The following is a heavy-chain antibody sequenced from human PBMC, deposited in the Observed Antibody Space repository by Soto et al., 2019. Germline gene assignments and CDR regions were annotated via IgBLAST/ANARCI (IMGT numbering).Heavy chain of an antibody. Sequence: QAQLQESGPGLVKASETLSLTCPVSGGSVTTYWGWIRQPPGKGLEWIGYINYSGTTKYNSSLKSRVTISVDTSKTQVSLNLRSVTAADTAGYYCASSFCSDGISCNWFDPWGPGILVIVSS. CDR2: INYSGTT. CDR1: GGSVTTY. J-gene: IGHJ5*02. V-gene: IGHV4-59*02. CDR3: ASSFCSDGISCNWFDP. D-gene: IGHD2-15*01.